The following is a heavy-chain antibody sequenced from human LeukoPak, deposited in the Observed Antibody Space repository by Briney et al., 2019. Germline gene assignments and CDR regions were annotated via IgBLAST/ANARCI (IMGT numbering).Heavy chain of an antibody. D-gene: IGHD3-10*01. V-gene: IGHV4-4*02. CDR3: AREATMVRGVISYYYYGMDV. J-gene: IGHJ6*04. CDR2: IYHSGST. CDR1: GGSISSSNW. Sequence: SETLSLTCAVSGGSISSSNWWSWVRQPPGKGLEWIGKIYHSGSTNYNPSLKRRITISVDKSKNQFSLKLSSVTAADTAVYYCAREATMVRGVISYYYYGMDVWGKGTTVTVSS.